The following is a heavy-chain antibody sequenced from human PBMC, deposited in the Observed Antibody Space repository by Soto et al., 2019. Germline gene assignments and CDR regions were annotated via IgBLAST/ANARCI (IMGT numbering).Heavy chain of an antibody. J-gene: IGHJ4*02. D-gene: IGHD1-26*01. Sequence: QVQLVQSGAEVKKPGASVKVSCKASGYTFTSYGISWVRQAPGQGLEWMGWISAYNGNTNYAQKLQGRFTMTTDTSTSTAYMELRSLRSDDTAVYYCARDAPYYSGSYRVDLGFDYWGQGTLVTVSS. V-gene: IGHV1-18*01. CDR3: ARDAPYYSGSYRVDLGFDY. CDR1: GYTFTSYG. CDR2: ISAYNGNT.